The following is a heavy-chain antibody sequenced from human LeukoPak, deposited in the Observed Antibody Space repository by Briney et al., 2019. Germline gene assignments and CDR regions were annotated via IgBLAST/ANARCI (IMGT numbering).Heavy chain of an antibody. CDR1: GFTVSSNY. CDR3: AGGSSGGYSYGYAAFDI. D-gene: IGHD5-18*01. CDR2: INHSGST. J-gene: IGHJ3*02. V-gene: IGHV4-34*08. Sequence: GSLRLSCAASGFTVSSNYMSWIRQPPGKGLEWIGEINHSGSTNYNPSLKSRVTISVDTSKNQFSLKLSSVTAADTAVYYCAGGSSGGYSYGYAAFDIWGQGTMVTVSS.